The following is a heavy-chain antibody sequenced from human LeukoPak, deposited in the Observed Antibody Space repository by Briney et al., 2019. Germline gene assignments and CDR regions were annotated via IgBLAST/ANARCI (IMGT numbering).Heavy chain of an antibody. CDR2: IKPDGSEK. CDR3: ARGQSWAFDF. CDR1: GFTFSTYW. J-gene: IGHJ4*02. D-gene: IGHD1-26*01. V-gene: IGHV3-7*05. Sequence: GGSLRLSCAASGFTFSTYWMSWVRQAPGKGLQWVVNIKPDGSEKYYVDSVKGRFTISRDTAKNSVDLKMNSLRVEDTAVYYCARGQSWAFDFWGQGTLVTVSS.